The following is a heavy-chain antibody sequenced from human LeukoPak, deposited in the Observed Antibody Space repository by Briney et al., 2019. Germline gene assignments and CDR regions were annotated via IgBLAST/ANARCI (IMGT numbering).Heavy chain of an antibody. CDR1: GFTFSNAW. J-gene: IGHJ4*02. Sequence: GGSLRLSCAASGFTFSNAWMSWVRQAPGKGQEWVSAISGSGGSTYYADSVKGRFTISRDNSKNTLYLQMNSLRAEDTAVYYCAKRAVAGTFDYWGQGTLVTVSS. V-gene: IGHV3-23*01. CDR3: AKRAVAGTFDY. D-gene: IGHD6-19*01. CDR2: ISGSGGST.